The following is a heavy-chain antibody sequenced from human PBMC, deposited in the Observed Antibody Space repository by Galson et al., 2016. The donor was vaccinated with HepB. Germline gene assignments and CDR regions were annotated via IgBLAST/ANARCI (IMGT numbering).Heavy chain of an antibody. V-gene: IGHV5-51*01. CDR2: IYPGDSNT. CDR3: ARHGHIESEIYPCSIDV. Sequence: QSGAEVKKPGESLKISCEASGYSFVTYWIGWVRQMPGKGLEWMGIIYPGDSNTRYSPSFQGQVTISADKSISTAYLQWSSLKASDTAIYYCARHGHIESEIYPCSIDVWGQGTTVTVSS. J-gene: IGHJ6*02. D-gene: IGHD3-10*02. CDR1: GYSFVTYW.